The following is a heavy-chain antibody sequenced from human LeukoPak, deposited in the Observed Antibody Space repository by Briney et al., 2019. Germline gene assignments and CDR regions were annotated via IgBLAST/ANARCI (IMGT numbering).Heavy chain of an antibody. CDR3: ARAGFVCNNTCYPNFDY. Sequence: PGGSLRLSCAASGFTFSDYYMSWIRQAPGKGLEWVSYISSSGSTIYYADSVKGRFTISRDNAKNSLHLQMTSLRAEDTALYYCARAGFVCNNTCYPNFDYWGQGSLVTVSS. CDR2: ISSSGSTI. D-gene: IGHD2-15*01. J-gene: IGHJ4*02. CDR1: GFTFSDYY. V-gene: IGHV3-11*01.